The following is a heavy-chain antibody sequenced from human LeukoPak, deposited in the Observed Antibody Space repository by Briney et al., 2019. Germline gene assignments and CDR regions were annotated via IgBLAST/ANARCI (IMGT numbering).Heavy chain of an antibody. CDR1: GFTFINYW. D-gene: IGHD6-13*01. V-gene: IGHV3-74*01. CDR3: AKEAAGADFDY. CDR2: INGVGTTI. Sequence: GGSLRLSCAASGFTFINYWMHWVREAPGKGLVWVSRINGVGTTISYADSVKGRFTISRDNAKNTLYLQMNSLRAEDTAVYYCAKEAAGADFDYWGQGTLVTVSP. J-gene: IGHJ4*02.